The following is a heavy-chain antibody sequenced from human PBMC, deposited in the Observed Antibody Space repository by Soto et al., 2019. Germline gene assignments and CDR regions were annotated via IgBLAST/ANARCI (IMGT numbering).Heavy chain of an antibody. V-gene: IGHV4-4*02. D-gene: IGHD3-22*01. Sequence: KSSETLSLTCAVSGGSISSSNWWSWVRQPPGKGLEWIGEIYHSGSTNYNPSLKSRVTISVDKSKNQFSLKLSSVTAADTAVYYCARDQSDSSGYLFHWGQGTLVTVSS. J-gene: IGHJ4*02. CDR1: GGSISSSNW. CDR2: IYHSGST. CDR3: ARDQSDSSGYLFH.